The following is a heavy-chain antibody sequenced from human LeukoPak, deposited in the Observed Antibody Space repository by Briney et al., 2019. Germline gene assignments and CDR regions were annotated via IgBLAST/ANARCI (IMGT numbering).Heavy chain of an antibody. D-gene: IGHD3-10*01. V-gene: IGHV3-23*01. CDR1: GFTFSSYA. CDR3: AKEIYAHGSRGFDY. J-gene: IGHJ4*02. Sequence: GGSLRLSCAASGFTFSSYAMSWVRQAPGKGLEWVSGIGASGGYTYYADSVKGRFTISRDNSKNTLYLQLNSLRVEDTAVYYCAKEIYAHGSRGFDYWGQGTLVTVSS. CDR2: IGASGGYT.